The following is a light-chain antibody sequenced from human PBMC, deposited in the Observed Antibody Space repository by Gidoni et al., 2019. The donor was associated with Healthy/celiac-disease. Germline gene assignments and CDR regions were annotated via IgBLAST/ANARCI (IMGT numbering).Light chain of an antibody. CDR1: QSISSY. V-gene: IGKV1-39*01. Sequence: DIQMTQSPSSLSASVGARVTITCRASQSISSYVNWYQQKPGKAPKLLIYAASSLQSGVPSRFSGSGSGTDFTLTISSLEPEDFVTYYCQQSYSTPRTFGQGTKVEIK. CDR2: AAS. J-gene: IGKJ1*01. CDR3: QQSYSTPRT.